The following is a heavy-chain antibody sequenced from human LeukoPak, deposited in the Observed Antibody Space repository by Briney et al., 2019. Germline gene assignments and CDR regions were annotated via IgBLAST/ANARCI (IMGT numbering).Heavy chain of an antibody. D-gene: IGHD4-17*01. CDR3: ARDDYGSGYYYYGMDV. CDR2: IYYSGST. CDR1: GGSISSYY. V-gene: IGHV4-59*01. J-gene: IGHJ6*02. Sequence: SETLSLTCTVSGGSISSYYWSWIRQPPGKGLEWIGYIYYSGSTNYNPSLKSRVTISVDTSKNQFSLKLSSVTAADTAVYYCARDDYGSGYYYYGMDVWGQGTTVTVS.